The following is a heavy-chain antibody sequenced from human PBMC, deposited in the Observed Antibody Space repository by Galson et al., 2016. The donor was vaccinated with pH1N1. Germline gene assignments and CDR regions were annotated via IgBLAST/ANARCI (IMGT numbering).Heavy chain of an antibody. CDR2: IDPSDGTT. J-gene: IGHJ4*02. Sequence: SVKVSCKASGYSVTRYYMHWVRQAPGQGLEWMGIIDPSDGTTTYSQKFQGRITMTRDTPTNSVYMELSSLTPCDTAVYYCARRYYFDYWGQGTLITLSS. CDR3: ARRYYFDY. V-gene: IGHV1-46*01. CDR1: GYSVTRYY.